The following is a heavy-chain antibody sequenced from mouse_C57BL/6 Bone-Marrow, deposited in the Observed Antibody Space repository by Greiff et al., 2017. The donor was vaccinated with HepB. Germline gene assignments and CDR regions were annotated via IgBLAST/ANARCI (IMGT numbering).Heavy chain of an antibody. D-gene: IGHD2-4*01. J-gene: IGHJ3*01. CDR3: ARGWDYDYAPFAY. CDR2: IDPANGNT. CDR1: GFNIKNTY. V-gene: IGHV14-3*01. Sequence: VQLKESVAELVRPGASVKLSCTASGFNIKNTYMHWVKQRPEQGLEWIGRIDPANGNTKYAPKFQGKATITADTSPNTAYLQLSSLTSEDTAIYYCARGWDYDYAPFAYWGQGTLVTVSA.